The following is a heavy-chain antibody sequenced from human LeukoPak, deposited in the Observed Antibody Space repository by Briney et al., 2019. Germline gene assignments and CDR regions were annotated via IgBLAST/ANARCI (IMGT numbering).Heavy chain of an antibody. CDR3: AKIHPGYYYDSIPY. CDR1: GFTFNCA. D-gene: IGHD3-22*01. Sequence: GGSLRLSCAASGFTFNCAMSWVRRAPGKGLEWVSSISGSGGSTYYADSVKGRFTISRDNSKNTLYLQMNSLRAEDTAVYYCAKIHPGYYYDSIPYWGQGTLVTVSS. V-gene: IGHV3-23*01. CDR2: ISGSGGST. J-gene: IGHJ4*02.